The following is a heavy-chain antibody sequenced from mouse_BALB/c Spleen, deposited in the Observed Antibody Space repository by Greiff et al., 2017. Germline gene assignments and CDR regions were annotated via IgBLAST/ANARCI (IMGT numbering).Heavy chain of an antibody. Sequence: EVMLVESGGGLVKPGGSLKLSCAASGFTFSSYAMSWVRQTPEKRLEWVASISSGGSTYYPDSVKGRFTISRDNARNILYLQMSSLRSEDTAMYYCAMSTVVAPPFAYWGQGTLVTVSA. CDR3: AMSTVVAPPFAY. V-gene: IGHV5-6-5*01. D-gene: IGHD1-1*01. CDR2: ISSGGST. J-gene: IGHJ3*01. CDR1: GFTFSSYA.